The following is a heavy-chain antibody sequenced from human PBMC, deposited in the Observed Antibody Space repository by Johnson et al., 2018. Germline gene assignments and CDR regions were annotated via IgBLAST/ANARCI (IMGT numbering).Heavy chain of an antibody. D-gene: IGHD4-23*01. CDR1: GFTFSSYG. J-gene: IGHJ1*01. Sequence: QVQLVQSGGGVVQPGRSLRLSCAASGFTFSSYGMHWVRQAPGKGLEWVAVISYDGSNKYYADSVKGRFTISRDNSKNTLYLQMNSLRAEDTDVYYCAREIRGGNSAKYCQHWGQGTLVTVSS. V-gene: IGHV3-30*03. CDR3: AREIRGGNSAKYCQH. CDR2: ISYDGSNK.